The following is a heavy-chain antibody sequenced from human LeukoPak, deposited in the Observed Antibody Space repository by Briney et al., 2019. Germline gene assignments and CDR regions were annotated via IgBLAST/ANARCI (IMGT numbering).Heavy chain of an antibody. Sequence: GRSLRLSRAPPGFTFEEYAMHRGRPGPGKGLGGGSRISWNRGSTSYTDSVKGRFTISRDNAKNSLYLQMNSLRAEDTTLYYCAKGLGIAPARPWAFDICGQGTMVTVS. D-gene: IGHD6-13*01. CDR1: GFTFEEYA. J-gene: IGHJ3*02. CDR2: ISWNRGST. V-gene: IGHV3-9*01. CDR3: AKGLGIAPARPWAFDI.